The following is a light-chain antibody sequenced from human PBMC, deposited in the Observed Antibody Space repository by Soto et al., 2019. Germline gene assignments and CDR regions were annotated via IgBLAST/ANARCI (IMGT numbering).Light chain of an antibody. Sequence: QSALTQPASVSGSPGQSITISCTGTSSDVGGYKYVSRYQQHPGNAPKLLIYTVNNRPSGVSNRFSGSKSGNTASLTISGLQAEDEADYYCNSYTSSSSYVFGTGTQLTVL. CDR1: SSDVGGYKY. V-gene: IGLV2-14*01. J-gene: IGLJ1*01. CDR2: TVN. CDR3: NSYTSSSSYV.